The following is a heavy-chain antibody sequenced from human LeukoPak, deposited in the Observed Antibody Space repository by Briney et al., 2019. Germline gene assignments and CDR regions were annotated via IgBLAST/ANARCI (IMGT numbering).Heavy chain of an antibody. V-gene: IGHV4-59*01. Sequence: PSETLSLTCTVSGGSISSYYWSWIRQPPGKGLEWIGYIYYSGSTNYNPSLKSRVTISVDTSKNQFSLKLSSVTAADTAVYYCAREQIAVAGTVRSSYYYYYMDVWGKGTTVTVSS. D-gene: IGHD6-19*01. CDR1: GGSISSYY. CDR3: AREQIAVAGTVRSSYYYYYMDV. CDR2: IYYSGST. J-gene: IGHJ6*03.